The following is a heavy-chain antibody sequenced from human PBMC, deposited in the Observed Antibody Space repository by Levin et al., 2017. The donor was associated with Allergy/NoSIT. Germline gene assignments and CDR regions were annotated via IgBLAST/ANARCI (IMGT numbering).Heavy chain of an antibody. CDR2: IRKKVNSYTT. CDR1: GFIFSDHY. D-gene: IGHD3-10*01. CDR3: ARRHSLSGAGFLDY. J-gene: IGHJ4*02. Sequence: PGGSLRLSCAASGFIFSDHYIDWVRQAPGKGLEWVGRIRKKVNSYTTEYVASVKGRFTISRDDSENSSYLQMNSLKNEDTAVYYCARRHSLSGAGFLDYWGQGTLVTVSS. V-gene: IGHV3-72*01.